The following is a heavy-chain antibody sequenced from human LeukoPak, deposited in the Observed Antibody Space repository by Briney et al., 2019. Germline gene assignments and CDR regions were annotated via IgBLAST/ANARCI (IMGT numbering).Heavy chain of an antibody. V-gene: IGHV4-34*01. CDR3: ARSGYSGYGTWIQLWFFDY. CDR2: INHSGST. D-gene: IGHD5-12*01. Sequence: PSETLSLTCAVYGGSFSGYYWSWIRQPPGKGLEWIGEINHSGSTNYNPSLKSRVTISVDTSKNQFSLKLSSVTAADTAVYYCARSGYSGYGTWIQLWFFDYWGQGTLVTVSS. J-gene: IGHJ4*02. CDR1: GGSFSGYY.